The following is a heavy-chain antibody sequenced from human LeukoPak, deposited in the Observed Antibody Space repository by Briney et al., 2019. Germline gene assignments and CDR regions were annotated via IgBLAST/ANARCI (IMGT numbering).Heavy chain of an antibody. CDR3: ATWERYSSGYYRKNRFDP. Sequence: GGSLRLSCAASGFTFSDYYMSWIRQAPGKGLEWVSYISSSGSTIYCADSVKGRFTISRDNAKNSLYLQMNSLRSEDTAVYYCATWERYSSGYYRKNRFDPWGQGTLVTVSS. V-gene: IGHV3-11*01. CDR1: GFTFSDYY. J-gene: IGHJ5*02. D-gene: IGHD6-19*01. CDR2: ISSSGSTI.